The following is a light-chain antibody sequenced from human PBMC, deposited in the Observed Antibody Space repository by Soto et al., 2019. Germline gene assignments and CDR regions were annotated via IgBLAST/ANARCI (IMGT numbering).Light chain of an antibody. CDR1: TSDIGAYNY. CDR3: SSYASSSTLYV. Sequence: QSVLTQPPSASGSPGQSVTISCSGTTSDIGAYNYVSWYQRQHPGKPPKLIIFEVSQRPSGVPDRFSGSKSGNTASLTISGLQAEDEADYYCSSYASSSTLYVFGPGTKVTVL. J-gene: IGLJ1*01. CDR2: EVS. V-gene: IGLV2-8*01.